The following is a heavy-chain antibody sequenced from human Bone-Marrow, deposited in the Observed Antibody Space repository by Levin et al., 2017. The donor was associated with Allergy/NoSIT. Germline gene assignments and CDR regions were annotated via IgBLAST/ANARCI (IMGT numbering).Heavy chain of an antibody. Sequence: GGSLRLSCAASGFTFSSYVMTWIRQVPGKGLEWVATIQQDGNEKYYVDSVKGRFTISRDNAKNSLYLQMNSLRAGDTAVYYCARGGPWGSLDYWGQETLITVSS. V-gene: IGHV3-7*01. J-gene: IGHJ4*02. D-gene: IGHD3-16*01. CDR1: GFTFSSYV. CDR3: ARGGPWGSLDY. CDR2: IQQDGNEK.